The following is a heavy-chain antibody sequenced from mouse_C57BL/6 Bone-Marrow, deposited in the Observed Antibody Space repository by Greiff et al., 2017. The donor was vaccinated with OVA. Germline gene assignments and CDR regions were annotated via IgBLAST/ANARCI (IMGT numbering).Heavy chain of an antibody. CDR1: GYTFTDYY. V-gene: IGHV1-19*01. Sequence: VQLKESGPVLVKPGASVKMSCKASGYTFTDYYMNWVKQSHGKSLEWIGVINPYNGGTSYNQKFKGKATLTVDKSSSTAYMELSSLTSEDSAVYYCARGGFAYWGQGTLVTVSA. CDR3: ARGGFAY. J-gene: IGHJ3*01. CDR2: INPYNGGT.